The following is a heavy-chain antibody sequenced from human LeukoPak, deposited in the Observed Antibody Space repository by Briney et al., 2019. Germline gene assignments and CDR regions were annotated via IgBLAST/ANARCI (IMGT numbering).Heavy chain of an antibody. V-gene: IGHV3-23*01. D-gene: IGHD3-22*01. CDR3: AKEAMMGSYFDY. J-gene: IGHJ4*02. Sequence: GGSLILSCAASGFTFSSYAMSWVRPAPGKGLEWVSAISGSGGSTYYADSVKGRFTISRDNSKNTLHLQMNSLRAEDTAVYYCAKEAMMGSYFDYWGQGTLVTVSS. CDR1: GFTFSSYA. CDR2: ISGSGGST.